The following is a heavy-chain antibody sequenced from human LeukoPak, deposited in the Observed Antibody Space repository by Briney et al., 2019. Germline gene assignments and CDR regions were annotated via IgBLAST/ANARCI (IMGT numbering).Heavy chain of an antibody. CDR2: ISSSSSYI. CDR1: GFTFSSYS. CDR3: ARDQGVPSTGYYYGMDV. J-gene: IGHJ6*02. Sequence: GGSLRLSCGASGFTFSSYSMNWVRQAPGKGLEWVSSISSSSSYIYYADSVKGRFTISRDNAKNSLYLQMNSLRAEDTAVYYCARDQGVPSTGYYYGMDVWGQGTTVTVSS. V-gene: IGHV3-21*01. D-gene: IGHD3-10*01.